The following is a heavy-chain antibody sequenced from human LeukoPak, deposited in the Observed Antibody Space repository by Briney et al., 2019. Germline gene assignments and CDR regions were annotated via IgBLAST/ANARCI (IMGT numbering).Heavy chain of an antibody. CDR1: GGTFSSYA. CDR3: ARDPGAAGLAFDY. V-gene: IGHV1-69*13. Sequence: SVKVSCKASGGTFSSYAISWVRQAPGQGLEWMGGIIPIFGTANYAQKFQGRVTITADESTSTAYMELSSLRSEDTAVYYCARDPGAAGLAFDYWGQGTLVTVSS. D-gene: IGHD3/OR15-3a*01. J-gene: IGHJ4*02. CDR2: IIPIFGTA.